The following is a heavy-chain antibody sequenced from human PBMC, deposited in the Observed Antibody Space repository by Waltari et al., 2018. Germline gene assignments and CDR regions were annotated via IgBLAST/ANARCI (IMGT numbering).Heavy chain of an antibody. Sequence: QVQLVQSGAEVKKPGASVKVSCKASGYTFTSYAMHWVRQAPGQRLEWMGWINAGNGNTKYSQKFQGRVTITRDTSASTAYMELSSLRSEDTAVYYCARDDRAARPLGYWGQGTLVTVSS. CDR1: GYTFTSYA. CDR3: ARDDRAARPLGY. D-gene: IGHD6-6*01. V-gene: IGHV1-3*01. J-gene: IGHJ4*02. CDR2: INAGNGNT.